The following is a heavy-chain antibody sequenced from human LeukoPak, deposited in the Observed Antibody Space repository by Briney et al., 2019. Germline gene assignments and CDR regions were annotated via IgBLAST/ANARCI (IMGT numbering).Heavy chain of an antibody. V-gene: IGHV3-64*01. D-gene: IGHD3-3*01. CDR3: ARGPGEWLPLDY. CDR1: GFTFSSYA. Sequence: GGSLSLSCAASGFTFSSYAMHWVRQAPGKGLEYVSAISSNGGSTYYANSVKGRFTISRDNSKNTLYLQMGSLRAEDMAVYYCARGPGEWLPLDYWGQGTLVTVSS. CDR2: ISSNGGST. J-gene: IGHJ4*02.